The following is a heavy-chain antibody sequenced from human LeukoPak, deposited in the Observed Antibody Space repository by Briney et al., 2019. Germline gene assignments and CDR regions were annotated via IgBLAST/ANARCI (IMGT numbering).Heavy chain of an antibody. D-gene: IGHD3-22*01. V-gene: IGHV4-30-4*01. Sequence: SETLSLTCTVSGASISSGDYYWSWIRQSPGKGLEWIGYIYYSGSTSYNPSLKSRPTISVDTSKNQFSLKLSSVTAADTAVYYCARDLGYYYDSRYFDLWGRGTLVTVSS. CDR3: ARDLGYYYDSRYFDL. CDR2: IYYSGST. CDR1: GASISSGDYY. J-gene: IGHJ2*01.